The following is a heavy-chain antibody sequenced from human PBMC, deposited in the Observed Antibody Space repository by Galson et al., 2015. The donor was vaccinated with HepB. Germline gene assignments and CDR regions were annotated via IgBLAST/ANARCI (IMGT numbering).Heavy chain of an antibody. CDR1: GFTFSSYA. CDR2: ISGSGGST. Sequence: SLRLSCAASGFTFSSYAMSWVRQALGKGLEWVSAISGSGGSTYYADSVKGRFTISRDNSKNTLYLQMNSLRAEDTAVYYCGVSSSGYYPYYFDYWGQGTLVTVSS. J-gene: IGHJ4*02. CDR3: GVSSSGYYPYYFDY. D-gene: IGHD3-22*01. V-gene: IGHV3-23*01.